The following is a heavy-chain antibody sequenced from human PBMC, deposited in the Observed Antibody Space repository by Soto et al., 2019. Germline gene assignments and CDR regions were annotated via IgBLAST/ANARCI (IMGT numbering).Heavy chain of an antibody. V-gene: IGHV1-3*01. CDR2: INAGNGEI. J-gene: IGHJ4*02. Sequence: QVQLVQSGAEVKKPGASVTLSCTDSEYTFTPYSIYWVRQAPGHRFEWMGWINAGNGEIRYSEAFQGRVTITRDTFANTAYLELSSLTSEDMADFYCVRCEQQWLTLDYWGQGTLVTVS. CDR3: VRCEQQWLTLDY. D-gene: IGHD6-19*01. CDR1: EYTFTPYS.